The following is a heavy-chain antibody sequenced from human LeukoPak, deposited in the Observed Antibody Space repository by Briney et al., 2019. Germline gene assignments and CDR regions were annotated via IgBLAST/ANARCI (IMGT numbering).Heavy chain of an antibody. V-gene: IGHV4-59*01. Sequence: SETLSLTCTVSGGSISSYDWRWIRQPPGKGLEWIGYIYYSGSTNYNPSLKSRVTISVDTSKNQFSLKLSSVTAADTAVYYCVGLEDRSTLGYWGQGTLVTVSS. CDR1: GGSISSYD. CDR3: VGLEDRSTLGY. CDR2: IYYSGST. J-gene: IGHJ4*02. D-gene: IGHD2-15*01.